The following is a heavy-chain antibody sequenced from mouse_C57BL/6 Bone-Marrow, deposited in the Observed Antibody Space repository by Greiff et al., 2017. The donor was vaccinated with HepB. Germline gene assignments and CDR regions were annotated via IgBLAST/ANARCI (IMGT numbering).Heavy chain of an antibody. CDR3: ARLPDYYGSSPWYFDV. D-gene: IGHD1-1*01. CDR1: GYTFTDYY. Sequence: EVQLQQSGPELVKPGASVKISCKASGYTFTDYYMNWVKQSHGKSLEWIGDINPNNGGTSYNQKFKGKATLTVDKSSSTAYMELRSLTSEDSAVYYCARLPDYYGSSPWYFDVWGTGTTVTVSS. CDR2: INPNNGGT. J-gene: IGHJ1*03. V-gene: IGHV1-26*01.